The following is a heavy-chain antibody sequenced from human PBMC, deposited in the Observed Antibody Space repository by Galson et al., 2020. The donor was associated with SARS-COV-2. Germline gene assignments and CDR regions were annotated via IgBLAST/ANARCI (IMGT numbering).Heavy chain of an antibody. V-gene: IGHV4-39*01. D-gene: IGHD2-21*02. CDR2: IYYSGTT. Sequence: ETSETLSLTCTVSGGSISSSSYYWGWIRQPPGKGLEWIGSIYYSGTTYYNPSLKSRVTISVDTSKNQFSLKLSSVTAADTAVYYCASVYCGGDCSDAFDIWGQGTMVTVSS. CDR1: GGSISSSSYY. CDR3: ASVYCGGDCSDAFDI. J-gene: IGHJ3*02.